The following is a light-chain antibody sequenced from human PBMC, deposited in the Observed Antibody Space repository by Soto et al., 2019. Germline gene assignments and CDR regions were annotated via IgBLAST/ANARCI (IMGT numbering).Light chain of an antibody. Sequence: DIQMTQSPSSLSASVGDRVTITCRTSQSINTYLNWYQQKPGKAPKLLIYGASSLQSGVPLRFSGSGSWTDFTLPITTLQPEDFATYYCQESYSFLWGTCGQGTKVEIK. CDR2: GAS. CDR3: QESYSFLWGT. J-gene: IGKJ1*01. V-gene: IGKV1-39*01. CDR1: QSINTY.